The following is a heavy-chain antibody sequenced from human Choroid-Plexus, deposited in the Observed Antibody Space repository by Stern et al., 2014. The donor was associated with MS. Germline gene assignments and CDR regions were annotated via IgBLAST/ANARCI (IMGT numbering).Heavy chain of an antibody. CDR1: GFTFGSCA. Sequence: VQLVESGGGVVQPGRPLRLSCAASGFTFGSCAMHWVRQAPGKGLEWVAGVSYDGSNKYYADSVKGGFTVSRDNSQNTLYMQMSSLRAEDTAVYYCAKDRQYLTYFFDHWGQGSLVTVSS. J-gene: IGHJ5*02. CDR3: AKDRQYLTYFFDH. V-gene: IGHV3-30*18. D-gene: IGHD2-8*01. CDR2: VSYDGSNK.